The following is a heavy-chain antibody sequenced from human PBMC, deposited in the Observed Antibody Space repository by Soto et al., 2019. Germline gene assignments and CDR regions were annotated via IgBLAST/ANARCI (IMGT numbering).Heavy chain of an antibody. CDR1: RGRVCSSD. Sequence: PSYSTSLASTVCRGRVCSSDLSGTWQPPGKGLEWIGHIYYSGSTNYNPSLKSRVTISVDTSKNQCSLKLSSVPAADTAVYCCARASSTMVRFDYWGQRPLVTVSS. J-gene: IGHJ4*02. D-gene: IGHD3-10*01. CDR2: IYYSGST. CDR3: ARASSTMVRFDY. V-gene: IGHV4-59*02.